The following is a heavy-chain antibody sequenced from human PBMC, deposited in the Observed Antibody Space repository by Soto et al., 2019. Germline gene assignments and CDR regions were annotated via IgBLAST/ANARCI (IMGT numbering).Heavy chain of an antibody. V-gene: IGHV1-69*02. CDR3: ARAPAPYYYYGIDV. CDR1: GGTFSSYT. Sequence: QVQLVQSGAEVKKPGSSVKVSCKASGGTFSSYTISWVRQAPGQGLEWMGRIIPILGIANYAQKFQGRVTITADKSTSTAYMELSSLRSEDTAVYYCARAPAPYYYYGIDVWGQGTTVTVSS. J-gene: IGHJ6*02. CDR2: IIPILGIA. D-gene: IGHD2-2*01.